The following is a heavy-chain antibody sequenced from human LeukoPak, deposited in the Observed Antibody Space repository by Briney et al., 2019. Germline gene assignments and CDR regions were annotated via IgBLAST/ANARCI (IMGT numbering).Heavy chain of an antibody. CDR1: GGSISSYY. CDR2: IYYSGST. D-gene: IGHD6-13*01. Sequence: PSETLSLTCTVSGGSISSYYWSWIRQPPGKGLEWIGYIYYSGSTNYNPSLKSRVTISVDTSKNRFSLKLSSVTAADTAVYYCAGVSSSWYFLDYWGQGTLVTVSS. CDR3: AGVSSSWYFLDY. J-gene: IGHJ4*02. V-gene: IGHV4-59*01.